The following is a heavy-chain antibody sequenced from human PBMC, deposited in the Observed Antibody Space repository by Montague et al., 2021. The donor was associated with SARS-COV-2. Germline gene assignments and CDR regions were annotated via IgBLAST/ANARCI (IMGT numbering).Heavy chain of an antibody. V-gene: IGHV3-43*02. CDR1: EFTFDDYA. D-gene: IGHD6-6*01. J-gene: IGHJ3*02. Sequence: SLRLSCAASEFTFDDYAMHWVRQAPGKGLEWVSLISGDGGSTYYADSVKGRFTISRDNSKNSLYLQMNSLRTEDTALYYCARRALYSSSYAFDIWGQGTMVTVSS. CDR3: ARRALYSSSYAFDI. CDR2: ISGDGGST.